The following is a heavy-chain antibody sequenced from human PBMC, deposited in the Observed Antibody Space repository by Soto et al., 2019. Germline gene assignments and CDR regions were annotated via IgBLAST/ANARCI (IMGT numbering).Heavy chain of an antibody. D-gene: IGHD3-10*01. V-gene: IGHV3-30-3*01. CDR3: LRDYSGWFAF. CDR1: GFTFSSYP. CDR2: ISYDGTSE. Sequence: QVQLVESGGGVVQPGRSLRRSCAASGFTFSSYPIHWVRQAPGKGLEWVGSISYDGTSEDFADSLRGRFTLSRDNSKNMLWLQMNSLRSEDTAVYYCLRDYSGWFAFWGQGTLVTVSS. J-gene: IGHJ5*01.